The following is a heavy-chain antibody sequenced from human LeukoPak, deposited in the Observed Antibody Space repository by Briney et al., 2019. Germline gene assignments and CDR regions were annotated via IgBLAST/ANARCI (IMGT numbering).Heavy chain of an antibody. CDR2: IYYGGST. CDR3: ARVTVTTPIYYYYYMDV. J-gene: IGHJ6*03. V-gene: IGHV4-59*01. D-gene: IGHD4-17*01. Sequence: SETLSLTCTVSGGSISSYYWSWIRQPPGKGLEWIGYIYYGGSTNYNPSLKSRVTISVDTSKNQFSLKLSSVTAADTAVYYCARVTVTTPIYYYYYMDVWGKGTTVTVSS. CDR1: GGSISSYY.